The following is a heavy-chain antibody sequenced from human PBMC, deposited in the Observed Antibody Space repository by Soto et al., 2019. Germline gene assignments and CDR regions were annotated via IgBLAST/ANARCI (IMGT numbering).Heavy chain of an antibody. J-gene: IGHJ4*02. Sequence: QVQLVESGGGLVKPGGSLRLSCAASGFTFSDYYMSWIRQAPGKGLEWVSYIGSSSSYTNYADSVKGRFTISRDNAKNSLYLQMNSLRAEDTAVYYCARVEPGIAAAGTSDYWGQGTLVTVSS. D-gene: IGHD6-13*01. CDR2: IGSSSSYT. CDR1: GFTFSDYY. CDR3: ARVEPGIAAAGTSDY. V-gene: IGHV3-11*05.